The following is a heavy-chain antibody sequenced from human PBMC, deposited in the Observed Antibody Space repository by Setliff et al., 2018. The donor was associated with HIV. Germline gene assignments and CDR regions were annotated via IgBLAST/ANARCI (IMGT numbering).Heavy chain of an antibody. CDR1: GGTFSSYA. V-gene: IGHV1-69*10. CDR2: IIPILGIA. CDR3: ARCGAGEWHLYMDV. D-gene: IGHD3-16*01. Sequence: PSVKVSCKASGGTFSSYAISWARQAPGQGLEWMGGIIPILGIANYAQKFQGRVTITADKSTSTAYMELSSLRSEDTAVYYCARCGAGEWHLYMDVWGKGTAVTVSS. J-gene: IGHJ6*03.